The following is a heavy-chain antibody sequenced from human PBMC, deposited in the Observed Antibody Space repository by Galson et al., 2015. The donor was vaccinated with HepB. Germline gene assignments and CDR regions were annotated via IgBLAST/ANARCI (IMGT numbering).Heavy chain of an antibody. V-gene: IGHV4-4*02. Sequence: ETLSLTCAVSGGSISSGNWWSWVRQPPGKGLEWIGEIYHSGTANYDPSLESRGTMSLDKSKNQISLKVTSVTAADTAVYYCARHVGVPGTRGFDYWGQGTLVTVSS. CDR3: ARHVGVPGTRGFDY. CDR2: IYHSGTA. CDR1: GGSISSGNW. J-gene: IGHJ4*02. D-gene: IGHD2-2*01.